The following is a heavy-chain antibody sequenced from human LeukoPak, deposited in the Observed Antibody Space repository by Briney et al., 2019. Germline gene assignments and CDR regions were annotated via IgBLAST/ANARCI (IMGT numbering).Heavy chain of an antibody. CDR1: GFTPSSYW. V-gene: IGHV3-74*01. Sequence: GRTPTHSCAAPGFTPSSYWMHWVRQAPGKGLAWLSRPNSGGMSYADSVRGRFTISRDNAKKTLYLQMNSLRAEDTAVYYCARDRSYSFDYWGQGTLVTVSS. CDR3: ARDRSYSFDY. CDR2: PNSGGMS. J-gene: IGHJ4*02. D-gene: IGHD2-15*01.